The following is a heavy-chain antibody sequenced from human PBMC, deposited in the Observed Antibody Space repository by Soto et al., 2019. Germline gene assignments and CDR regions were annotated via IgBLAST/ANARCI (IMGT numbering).Heavy chain of an antibody. D-gene: IGHD2-2*01. Sequence: GGSLRLSCAASGFTFSGSAMHWVRQASGKGLEWVGRIRSKANSYATAYAASVKGRLTISRDDSKNTAYLQMNSLKTEDTAVYYCSSVVPAAMPFDDYYYYGMDVWGQGTTVTVSS. J-gene: IGHJ6*02. V-gene: IGHV3-73*01. CDR2: IRSKANSYAT. CDR1: GFTFSGSA. CDR3: SSVVPAAMPFDDYYYYGMDV.